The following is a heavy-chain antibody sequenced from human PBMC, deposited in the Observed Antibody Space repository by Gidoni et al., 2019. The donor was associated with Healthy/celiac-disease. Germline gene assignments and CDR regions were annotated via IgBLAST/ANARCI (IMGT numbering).Heavy chain of an antibody. D-gene: IGHD3-9*01. CDR1: GFTFSSYA. CDR3: AKDGGAGLRYFDWSTAQARNNWFDP. J-gene: IGHJ5*02. CDR2: ISGSGGST. Sequence: EVQLLESGGGLVQPGGSLRLSCAASGFTFSSYAMSWVRQAPGKGLEWVSAISGSGGSTYYADSVKGRFTISRDNSKNTLYLQMNSLRAEDTAVYYCAKDGGAGLRYFDWSTAQARNNWFDPWGQGTLVTVSS. V-gene: IGHV3-23*01.